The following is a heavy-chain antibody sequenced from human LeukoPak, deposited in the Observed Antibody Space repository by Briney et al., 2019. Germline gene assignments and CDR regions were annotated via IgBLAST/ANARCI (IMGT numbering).Heavy chain of an antibody. CDR3: VVGGSPGY. D-gene: IGHD2-15*01. J-gene: IGHJ4*02. Sequence: GGPLRLSWAASGLAFSAYKMHWVRQAPRKGLVWVSRISTDGYTTDYADFVQGRFTASRDNTKNTWPLEMNSLRAEDTAVYYCVVGGSPGYWGQGTLVTVSS. CDR1: GLAFSAYK. V-gene: IGHV3-74*01. CDR2: ISTDGYTT.